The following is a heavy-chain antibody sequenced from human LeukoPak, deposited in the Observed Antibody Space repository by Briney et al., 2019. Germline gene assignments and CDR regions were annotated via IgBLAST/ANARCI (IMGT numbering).Heavy chain of an antibody. Sequence: SVKVSCKASGGTFSSYAISWVRQAPGQGLDWMGGITPIFGTANYAQKFQGRVTITADESTSTAYMELSSLRSEDTAVYYCAREAGYSYGYGGNWFDPWGQGTLVTVSS. V-gene: IGHV1-69*01. CDR1: GGTFSSYA. CDR2: ITPIFGTA. J-gene: IGHJ5*02. D-gene: IGHD5-18*01. CDR3: AREAGYSYGYGGNWFDP.